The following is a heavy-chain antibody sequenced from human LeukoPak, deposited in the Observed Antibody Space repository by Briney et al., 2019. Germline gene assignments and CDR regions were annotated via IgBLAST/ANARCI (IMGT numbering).Heavy chain of an antibody. D-gene: IGHD2-21*02. J-gene: IGHJ4*02. CDR3: VRARMPHCGTDCLES. Sequence: GESLRLSCAASGFTFSNYGMSWVRQAPGKGLEWVSVIRGSGGGTYYADSVKGRFTISRDNSKNTVYLQMNSLRAEDTAVYYCVRARMPHCGTDCLESWGQGTLVTVSS. CDR2: IRGSGGGT. V-gene: IGHV3-23*01. CDR1: GFTFSNYG.